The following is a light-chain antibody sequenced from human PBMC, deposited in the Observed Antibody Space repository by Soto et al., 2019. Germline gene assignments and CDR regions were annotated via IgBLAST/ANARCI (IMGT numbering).Light chain of an antibody. CDR1: QSVSSY. V-gene: IGKV3-11*01. J-gene: IGKJ4*01. Sequence: EIVLTQSPATLSLSPGERATLSCRASQSVSSYLAWYQQKPGQAPRLLIYDASNSPTVIPARFSGSGSGTDFTRTISSLEPEDFAVYYCQQRSNWPLTFGGGTKVEIK. CDR3: QQRSNWPLT. CDR2: DAS.